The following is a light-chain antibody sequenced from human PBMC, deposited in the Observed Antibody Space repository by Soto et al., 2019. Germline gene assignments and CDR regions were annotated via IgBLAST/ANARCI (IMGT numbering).Light chain of an antibody. Sequence: EIVLTQSPGTLSLSPGERATLSCRASQSGSSSYLAWYQQKPGQAPRLLIYSASIRATGIPARFSGSGSGTDVTLTISRLEPEDFAVYYCQQYGTSPLYTFGQGTKVEIK. CDR3: QQYGTSPLYT. V-gene: IGKV3-20*01. CDR1: QSGSSSY. CDR2: SAS. J-gene: IGKJ2*01.